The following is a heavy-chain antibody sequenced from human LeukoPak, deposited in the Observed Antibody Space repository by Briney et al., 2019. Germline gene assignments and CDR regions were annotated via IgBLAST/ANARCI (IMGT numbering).Heavy chain of an antibody. CDR3: ARVPLLRITMIVVFSPPDY. D-gene: IGHD3-22*01. CDR2: ISAYNGNT. Sequence: ASVKVSCKASGYTFTSYGISGVRQAPGQGLEGMGWISAYNGNTNYAQKLQGRVTMTSDTSTSTAYMELRSLRSDDTAVYYCARVPLLRITMIVVFSPPDYWGQGTLVTVSS. V-gene: IGHV1-18*01. J-gene: IGHJ4*02. CDR1: GYTFTSYG.